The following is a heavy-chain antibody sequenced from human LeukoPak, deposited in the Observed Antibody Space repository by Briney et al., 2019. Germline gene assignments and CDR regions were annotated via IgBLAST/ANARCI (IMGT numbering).Heavy chain of an antibody. D-gene: IGHD2-15*01. CDR3: TTTPLSGDY. J-gene: IGHJ4*02. V-gene: IGHV3-15*01. Sequence: VGHIKTKTYGGTTDYAAPMKRRFTISRDDSKNTLYLQMNSLKTEDTAVYYCTTTPLSGDYWGQGTLVTVSS. CDR2: IKTKTYGGTT.